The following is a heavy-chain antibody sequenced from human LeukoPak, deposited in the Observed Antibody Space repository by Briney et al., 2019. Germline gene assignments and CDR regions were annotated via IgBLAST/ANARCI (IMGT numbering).Heavy chain of an antibody. CDR1: GGTFSSYA. CDR3: ARLTGGTS. V-gene: IGHV1-69*04. D-gene: IGHD1-26*01. CDR2: IIPILGIA. Sequence: SVKVTCKASGGTFSSYAISWVRQAPGQGLEWMGRIIPILGIANYAQKFQGRVTITADKSTSTAYMELSSLRSEDTAVYYCARLTGGTSWGQGTLVTVSS. J-gene: IGHJ4*02.